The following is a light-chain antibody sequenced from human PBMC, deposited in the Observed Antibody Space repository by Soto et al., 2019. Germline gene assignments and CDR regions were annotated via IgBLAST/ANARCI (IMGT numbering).Light chain of an antibody. CDR1: TGNVGGYNY. V-gene: IGLV2-14*01. J-gene: IGLJ1*01. CDR2: KVS. Sequence: QSALTQPASVSGCPGQSITISCTGTTGNVGGYNYVSWYQQNQGKVPQLLIHKVSNRPSGVSNRFSGSKSGNTASLTISGLQAEDEADYYCLSKTSSISYVLGTGTKLTVL. CDR3: LSKTSSISYV.